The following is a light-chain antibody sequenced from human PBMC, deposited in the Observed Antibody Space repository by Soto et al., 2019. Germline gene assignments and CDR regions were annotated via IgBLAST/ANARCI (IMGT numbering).Light chain of an antibody. J-gene: IGKJ1*01. CDR2: GAS. Sequence: EIVMTQSPVTLSVSPGERATLSCRASQSVSSNLAWYQQKPGQAPRLLIHGASTRATGVPARFSGSGSGTEFTRTIISLQSEDFAVYYCQHYNNWPPWTFGQGTKVAIK. V-gene: IGKV3-15*01. CDR3: QHYNNWPPWT. CDR1: QSVSSN.